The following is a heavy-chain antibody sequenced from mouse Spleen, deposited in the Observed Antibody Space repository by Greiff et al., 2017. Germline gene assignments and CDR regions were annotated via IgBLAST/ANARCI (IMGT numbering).Heavy chain of an antibody. CDR2: INPNNGGT. CDR3: ARWLLDFDY. CDR1: GYTFTDYY. J-gene: IGHJ2*01. Sequence: EVKLQQSGPELVKPGASVKISCKASGYTFTDYYMNWVKQSHGKSLEWIGDINPNNGGTSYNQKFKGKATLTVDKSSSTAYMELRSLTSEDSAVYYCARWLLDFDYWGQGTTLTVSS. V-gene: IGHV1-26*01. D-gene: IGHD2-3*01.